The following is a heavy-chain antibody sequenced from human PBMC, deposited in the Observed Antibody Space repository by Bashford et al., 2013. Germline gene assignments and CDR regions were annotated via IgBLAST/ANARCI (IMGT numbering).Heavy chain of an antibody. CDR3: AKYPTHNLVVVIPWYFDY. V-gene: IGHV3-23*01. D-gene: IGHD3-22*01. CDR2: ISGSGGST. J-gene: IGHJ4*02. Sequence: VRQAPGKGLEWVSAISGSGGSTYYADSVKGRFTISRDNSKNTLYLQMNSLRAEDTAVYYCAKYPTHNLVVVIPWYFDYWGQGTLVTVSS.